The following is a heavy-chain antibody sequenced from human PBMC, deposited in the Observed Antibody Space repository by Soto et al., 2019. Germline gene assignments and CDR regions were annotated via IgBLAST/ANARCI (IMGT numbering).Heavy chain of an antibody. V-gene: IGHV3-30-3*01. CDR3: ARGRVDMGPDDAFDI. CDR2: ISYDGSNK. J-gene: IGHJ3*02. CDR1: GFTFSSYA. Sequence: QVQLVESGGGVVQPGRSLRLSCAASGFTFSSYAMHWVRQAPDKGLEWVAVISYDGSNKYYADSVKGRFTISRDNSKNTLYLQMNSLRAEDTAVYYCARGRVDMGPDDAFDIWGQGTMVTVSS. D-gene: IGHD1-26*01.